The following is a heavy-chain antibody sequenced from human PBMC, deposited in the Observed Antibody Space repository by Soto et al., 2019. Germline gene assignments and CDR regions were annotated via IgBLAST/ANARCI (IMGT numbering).Heavy chain of an antibody. CDR1: GFTFSSYV. D-gene: IGHD5-12*01. J-gene: IGHJ4*02. CDR3: AKDNSPYSGYNSFDY. CDR2: SSGSGTNT. Sequence: EVRLLESGGGLIQPGGSLRLSCAASGFTFSSYVMSWVRQAPGTGLEWVSGSSGSGTNTYYADSVKGRFTISRDNSKNTLYLQMTSRRAEDTAEYYCAKDNSPYSGYNSFDYWGEGTLVTVSS. V-gene: IGHV3-23*01.